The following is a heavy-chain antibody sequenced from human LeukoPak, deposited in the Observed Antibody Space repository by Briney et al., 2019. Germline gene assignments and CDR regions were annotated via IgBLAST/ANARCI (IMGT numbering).Heavy chain of an antibody. Sequence: GGSLRLSCAASGFTFSSYAMSWVRQAPGKGLEWVSAISGSGGSTYYADSVKGRFTISRDNSKNTLYLQMNSLRAEDMAVYYCANTLELTVNYYYYMDVWGKGTTVTVSS. J-gene: IGHJ6*03. CDR1: GFTFSSYA. CDR2: ISGSGGST. V-gene: IGHV3-23*01. CDR3: ANTLELTVNYYYYMDV. D-gene: IGHD4/OR15-4a*01.